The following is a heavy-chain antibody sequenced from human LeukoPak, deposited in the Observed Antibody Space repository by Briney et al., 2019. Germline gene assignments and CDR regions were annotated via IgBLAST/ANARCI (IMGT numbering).Heavy chain of an antibody. CDR2: IYYSGST. V-gene: IGHV4-30-4*01. J-gene: IGHJ4*02. CDR3: ATYHSGSYYRGFDY. D-gene: IGHD1-26*01. CDR1: GGSISSGDYY. Sequence: PSETLSLTCTVSGGSISSGDYYWSWIRQPPGKGLEWIGYIYYSGSTYYNPSLKSRVTISVDTSKNQFSLKLSSVTAADTAVYYCATYHSGSYYRGFDYWGQGTLVTVSS.